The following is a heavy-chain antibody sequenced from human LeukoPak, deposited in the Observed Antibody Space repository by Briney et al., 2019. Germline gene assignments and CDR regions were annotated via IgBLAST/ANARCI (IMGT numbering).Heavy chain of an antibody. V-gene: IGHV4-34*01. J-gene: IGHJ6*03. D-gene: IGHD3-10*01. CDR1: GGSFSGYY. CDR2: INHSGST. CDR3: ARDQLGGSGSYYKAYYYYYYMDV. Sequence: SETLSLTCAVYGGSFSGYYWSWIRQPPGKGLEWIGEINHSGSTNYNPSLKSRVTMSVDTSKNQFSLKLSSVTAADTAVYYCARDQLGGSGSYYKAYYYYYYMDVWGKGTTVTVSS.